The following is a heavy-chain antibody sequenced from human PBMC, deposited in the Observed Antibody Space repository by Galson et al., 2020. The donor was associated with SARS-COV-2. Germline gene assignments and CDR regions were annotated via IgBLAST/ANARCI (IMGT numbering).Heavy chain of an antibody. CDR1: GFTFSDYY. Sequence: TGGSLRLSCAASGFTFSDYYMSWIRQAPGQGLEWVSYISSSGSTIYYADSVKGRFTISRDNAKNSLYLQMNSLRAEDTAVYYCARDSKKIRAADYYYDGMDVWGQGATVTVSS. V-gene: IGHV3-11*01. CDR3: ARDSKKIRAADYYYDGMDV. J-gene: IGHJ6*02. CDR2: ISSSGSTI. D-gene: IGHD6-25*01.